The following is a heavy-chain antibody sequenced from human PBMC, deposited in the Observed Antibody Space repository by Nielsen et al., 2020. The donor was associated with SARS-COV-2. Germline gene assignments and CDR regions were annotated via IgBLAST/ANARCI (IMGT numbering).Heavy chain of an antibody. J-gene: IGHJ4*02. V-gene: IGHV3-15*01. CDR3: TTDQNYDILTGYGGLDY. CDR1: GFTFSNAR. Sequence: GGSLRLSCAASGFTFSNARMSWVRQAPGKGLEWVGRIKSKTDGGTTDYAAPVKGRFTISRDDSKNTLYLQMNSLKTEDTAVYYCTTDQNYDILTGYGGLDYWGQGTLVTVSS. D-gene: IGHD3-9*01. CDR2: IKSKTDGGTT.